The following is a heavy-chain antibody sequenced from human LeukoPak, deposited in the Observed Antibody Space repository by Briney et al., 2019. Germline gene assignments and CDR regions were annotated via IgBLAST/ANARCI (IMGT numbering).Heavy chain of an antibody. D-gene: IGHD4-23*01. CDR3: ARGVGGGNSFYFDL. Sequence: PSETLSLTCTASGVSISSYHWNWIRQPPGKRLDWIACVSYGGSTNYNPSLKSRVNISVDTSKKQVSLKLSSVTAADTAVYFCARGVGGGNSFYFDLWGRGTLVTVSS. CDR2: VSYGGST. J-gene: IGHJ2*01. CDR1: GVSISSYH. V-gene: IGHV4-59*01.